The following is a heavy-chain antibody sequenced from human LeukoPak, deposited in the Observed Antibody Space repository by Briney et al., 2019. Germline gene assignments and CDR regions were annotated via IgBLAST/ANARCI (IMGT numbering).Heavy chain of an antibody. Sequence: SQILSLTCAISGDSVSSNSDAWNWIRQSPSRGLEWLERTYYRSKWYNNYAVSVKSRITINPDTSKNQFSLQLNSVTPEDTAVYYCVREAGRDSSGWSNRYFALWGRGTLVTVSS. CDR1: GDSVSSNSDA. J-gene: IGHJ2*01. CDR3: VREAGRDSSGWSNRYFAL. D-gene: IGHD6-19*01. V-gene: IGHV6-1*01. CDR2: TYYRSKWYN.